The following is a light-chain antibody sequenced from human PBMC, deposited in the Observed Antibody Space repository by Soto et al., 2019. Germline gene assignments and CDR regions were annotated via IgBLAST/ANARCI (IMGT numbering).Light chain of an antibody. CDR2: KAS. CDR3: QQYNRYST. CDR1: HSISSW. Sequence: DIHMTQSPSTLSASVGDRVTITCRASHSISSWLALYQQRPGKAPKLLIHKASNLESGVPSRFSGSGSGTEFTLTISSLQPDDSATYYCQQYNRYSTFGQGTKVDIK. V-gene: IGKV1-5*03. J-gene: IGKJ1*01.